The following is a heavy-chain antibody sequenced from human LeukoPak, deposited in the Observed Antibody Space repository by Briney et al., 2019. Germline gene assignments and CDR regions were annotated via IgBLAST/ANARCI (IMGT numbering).Heavy chain of an antibody. Sequence: SETLSLTCTVSGGSISSSSYYWGWIRQPPGKGLEWIGSIYYSGSTYYDPSLKSRVTISVDTSKNQFSLKLSSVTAADTAVYYCARVRGWPEGDAWFDPWGQGTLVTVSS. J-gene: IGHJ5*02. CDR3: ARVRGWPEGDAWFDP. V-gene: IGHV4-39*07. CDR1: GGSISSSSYY. D-gene: IGHD6-19*01. CDR2: IYYSGST.